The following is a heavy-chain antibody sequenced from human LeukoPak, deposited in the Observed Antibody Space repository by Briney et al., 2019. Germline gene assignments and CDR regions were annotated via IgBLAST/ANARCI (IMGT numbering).Heavy chain of an antibody. CDR1: GGSVTSGDYY. D-gene: IGHD3-22*01. CDR2: IYYSGST. Sequence: SETLSLTCTVSGGSVTSGDYYWSWIRQPPGKGLEWIGYIYYSGSTYYNPSLKSRITISVDTSKNQFSLKLSSVTAADTAVYYCARDHFDSSGYSLTPRYYFDYWGQGTLVTVSS. V-gene: IGHV4-30-4*02. J-gene: IGHJ4*02. CDR3: ARDHFDSSGYSLTPRYYFDY.